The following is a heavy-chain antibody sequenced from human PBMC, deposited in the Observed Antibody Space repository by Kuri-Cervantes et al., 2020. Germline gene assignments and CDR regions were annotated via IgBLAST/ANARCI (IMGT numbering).Heavy chain of an antibody. CDR3: ARATLAGSFSGMDV. CDR2: ISSSGSTI. V-gene: IGHV3-11*01. CDR1: GFTFSDYY. J-gene: IGHJ6*02. Sequence: GESLKISCAASGFTFSDYYMSRIRQAPGKGLEWVSYISSSGSTIYYADSVKGRFTISRDNAKNSLYLQMNSLRAEDTAVYYCARATLAGSFSGMDVWGQGTTVTVSS. D-gene: IGHD3-10*01.